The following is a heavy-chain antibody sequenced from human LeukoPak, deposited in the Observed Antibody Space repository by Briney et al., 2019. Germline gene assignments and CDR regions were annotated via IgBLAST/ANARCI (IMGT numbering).Heavy chain of an antibody. Sequence: GASVKVSCKASGGTFSSYAISWVRQAPGQGLEWMGRIIPILGIANYAQKFQGRVTITADNSTSTAYMELSSLRSEDTAVYYCARGYGSGRTGWVYYYYYGMDVWGQGTTVTVSS. J-gene: IGHJ6*02. CDR3: ARGYGSGRTGWVYYYYYGMDV. CDR1: GGTFSSYA. D-gene: IGHD3-10*01. CDR2: IIPILGIA. V-gene: IGHV1-69*04.